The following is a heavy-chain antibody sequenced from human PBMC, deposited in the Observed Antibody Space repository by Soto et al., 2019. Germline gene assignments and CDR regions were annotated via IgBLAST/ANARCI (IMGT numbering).Heavy chain of an antibody. CDR3: GRKSQGSVTVTGNWYFDL. CDR2: ISGGGDAT. Sequence: EVQLLESGGGLLQPGGSLRLSCAASGFTFGGYAMNWVRQAPGKGLELVSGISGGGDATFYTDSVKGRFTISRDNSGNTLYLQMNSLSDEDTAVYFCGRKSQGSVTVTGNWYFDLWGRGTLVTVSS. J-gene: IGHJ2*01. V-gene: IGHV3-23*01. D-gene: IGHD4-17*01. CDR1: GFTFGGYA.